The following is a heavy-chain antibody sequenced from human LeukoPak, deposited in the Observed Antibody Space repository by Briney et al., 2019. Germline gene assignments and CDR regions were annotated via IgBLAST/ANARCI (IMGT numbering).Heavy chain of an antibody. CDR1: GGSISSSNW. J-gene: IGHJ4*02. CDR3: ARPTGAFGWGRFDY. CDR2: IYHSGST. Sequence: DPSETLSLTCAVSGGSISSSNWWSWVRQPPGKGLEWIGEIYHSGSTNYNPSLKSRVTISVDKSKNQFSLKLSSVTAADTAVYYCARPTGAFGWGRFDYWGQGTLVTVSS. V-gene: IGHV4-4*02. D-gene: IGHD3-3*01.